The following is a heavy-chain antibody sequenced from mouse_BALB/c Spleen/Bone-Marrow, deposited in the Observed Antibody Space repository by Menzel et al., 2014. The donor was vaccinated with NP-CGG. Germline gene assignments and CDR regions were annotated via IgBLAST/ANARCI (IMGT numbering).Heavy chain of an antibody. CDR1: GYTFTDYW. Sequence: VQLQQSGAELVMPGASVKLSCKASGYTFTDYWMHWVKQRPGQGLEWIGAIDTSDSYTSYNQKFKGKATLTVDESSSTAYMQLSSLTSEDSAVYYCARSDYRFGPLPYWGQGTLVTVSA. D-gene: IGHD2-14*01. CDR3: ARSDYRFGPLPY. CDR2: IDTSDSYT. J-gene: IGHJ3*01. V-gene: IGHV1-69*01.